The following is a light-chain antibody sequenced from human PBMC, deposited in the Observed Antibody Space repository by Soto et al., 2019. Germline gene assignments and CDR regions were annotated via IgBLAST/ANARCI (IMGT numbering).Light chain of an antibody. CDR3: QQYGSSQT. CDR2: DAS. J-gene: IGKJ3*01. V-gene: IGKV3D-20*01. CDR1: QSVRSNY. Sequence: EIVLTQSPATLSLSPGERATLSCGASQSVRSNYVAWYQQKPGLVPRLLIYDASSRATGIPDRFSGSGSGTDFTLTISRLEPEDSAVYYCQQYGSSQTFGPGTKVDIK.